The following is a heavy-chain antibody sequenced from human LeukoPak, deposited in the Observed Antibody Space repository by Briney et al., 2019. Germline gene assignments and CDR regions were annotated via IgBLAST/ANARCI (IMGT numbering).Heavy chain of an antibody. CDR1: GFTFSSYS. CDR3: AREAPGSSHGAIDY. CDR2: TTSPNGI. V-gene: IGHV3-48*02. J-gene: IGHJ4*02. D-gene: IGHD4-17*01. Sequence: GGSLRLSCAASGFTFSSYSMNWVRQAPGKGHEWISSTTSPNGINYADSVKGRFTISRDNAKNSLCLQMNSLRDEDTAVYYCAREAPGSSHGAIDYWGQGTLVTVSS.